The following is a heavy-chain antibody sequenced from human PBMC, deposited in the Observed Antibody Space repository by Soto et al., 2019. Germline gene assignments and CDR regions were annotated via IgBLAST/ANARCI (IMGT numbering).Heavy chain of an antibody. D-gene: IGHD5-18*01. J-gene: IGHJ6*02. CDR3: ARIRGGYSYGYSYYYYGMDV. Sequence: ESGPTLVNPTQTLTLTCTFSGFSLSTSGMCVSWIRQPPGKALEWLARIDWDDDKYYSTSLKTRLTISKDTSKNQVVFTMTNMDPVDTATYYCARIRGGYSYGYSYYYYGMDVWGQGTTVTVSS. CDR2: IDWDDDK. V-gene: IGHV2-70*11. CDR1: GFSLSTSGMC.